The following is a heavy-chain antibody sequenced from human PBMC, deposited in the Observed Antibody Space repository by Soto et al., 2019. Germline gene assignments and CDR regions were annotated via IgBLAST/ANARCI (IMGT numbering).Heavy chain of an antibody. D-gene: IGHD5-18*01. Sequence: QVQLQESGPGLVTPSETLSLTCTVSGDSVSTGPSYWSWIRQPRGKGLECIAFIYNSETTYYNPSLRSRVTISVATSNNQFSLKLSSVTAADTGVYYCARGRGYGYGIDYWGQGTLVSVSS. J-gene: IGHJ4*02. V-gene: IGHV4-61*01. CDR3: ARGRGYGYGIDY. CDR2: IYNSETT. CDR1: GDSVSTGPSY.